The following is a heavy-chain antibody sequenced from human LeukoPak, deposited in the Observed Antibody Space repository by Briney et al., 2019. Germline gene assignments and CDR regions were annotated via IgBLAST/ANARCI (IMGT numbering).Heavy chain of an antibody. D-gene: IGHD7-27*01. Sequence: PGGSLRLSCAASGFTFSSYNMNWVRQAPGKGLEWASSISSSSSYIFYADSVKGRFTISRDNAKNSLYLQMNSLRAEDTAVYYCAREEPGEDFDYWGQGTLVTISS. CDR2: ISSSSSYI. V-gene: IGHV3-21*01. CDR1: GFTFSSYN. J-gene: IGHJ4*02. CDR3: AREEPGEDFDY.